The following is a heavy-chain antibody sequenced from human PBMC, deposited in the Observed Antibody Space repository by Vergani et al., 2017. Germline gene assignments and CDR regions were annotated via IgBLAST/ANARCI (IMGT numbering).Heavy chain of an antibody. V-gene: IGHV1-18*04. CDR3: AGDPDIVVVPAAPYYDYYYGMDI. D-gene: IGHD2-2*01. Sequence: QVQLVQSGAEVKKPGASVKVSCKASGYTFTSYGISWVRQAPGQGLEWMGWISAYNGNTNYAQKLQGRVTMTTDTSTSTAYMELRSLRSDDTAVYYCAGDPDIVVVPAAPYYDYYYGMDIWGQGTTVTVSS. CDR1: GYTFTSYG. J-gene: IGHJ6*02. CDR2: ISAYNGNT.